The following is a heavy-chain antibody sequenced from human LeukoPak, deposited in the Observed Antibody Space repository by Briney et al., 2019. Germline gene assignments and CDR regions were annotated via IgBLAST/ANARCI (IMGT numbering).Heavy chain of an antibody. CDR3: ATIPWGSYNFDY. D-gene: IGHD3-16*01. CDR1: GYTFTGYY. J-gene: IGHJ4*02. Sequence: GASVKVSCKASGYTFTGYYMHWVRQAPGQGLEWMGWINPNSGGTNYAQNFQGRVTMTRDTSISTAYMELSRLRSDDTAVYYCATIPWGSYNFDYWGQGTLVTVSS. V-gene: IGHV1-2*02. CDR2: INPNSGGT.